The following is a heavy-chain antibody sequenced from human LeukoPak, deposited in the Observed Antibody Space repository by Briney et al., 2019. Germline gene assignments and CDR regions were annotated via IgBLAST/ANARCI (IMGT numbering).Heavy chain of an antibody. CDR3: ARSMLTFGVVTIPSYFDY. J-gene: IGHJ4*02. D-gene: IGHD3-3*01. CDR1: GGSISSSSYY. CDR2: IFYTGST. V-gene: IGHV4-39*01. Sequence: SETLSLTCTVAGGSISSSSYYWGWIRQPPGKGLEWIGSIFYTGSTYHSPSLKSRVTMSVDTSKNQFSLKLTSVTAADTAVYYCARSMLTFGVVTIPSYFDYWGQGTLVTVSS.